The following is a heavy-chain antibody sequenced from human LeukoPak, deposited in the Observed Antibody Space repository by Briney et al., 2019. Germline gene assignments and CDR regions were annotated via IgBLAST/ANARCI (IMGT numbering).Heavy chain of an antibody. J-gene: IGHJ4*02. Sequence: PSETLSLTCAFYGGSFSGYYWGWIRQSPGKGLEWIGEINHSGQIDYNTSLKSRVTISVETSRKQCSLHLNSVTAADTPRYYCTRGGYGPASHYRFWGQGTLVTVSS. CDR3: TRGGYGPASHYRF. D-gene: IGHD3-10*01. CDR1: GGSFSGYY. V-gene: IGHV4-34*01. CDR2: INHSGQI.